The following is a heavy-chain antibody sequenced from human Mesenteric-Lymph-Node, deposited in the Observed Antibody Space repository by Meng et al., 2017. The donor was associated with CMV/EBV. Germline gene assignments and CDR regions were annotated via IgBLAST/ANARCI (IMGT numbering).Heavy chain of an antibody. J-gene: IGHJ4*02. D-gene: IGHD3-10*01. CDR1: Y. Sequence: YMHWVQQASGKGIEWVGLFDPEDGEKIYAEKFQGRVTFTSDSSTNTAYMELSSLRSDDTAIYYCATDLIRAVPGQPAVDYWGQGTLVTVSS. CDR3: ATDLIRAVPGQPAVDY. V-gene: IGHV1-69-2*01. CDR2: FDPEDGEK.